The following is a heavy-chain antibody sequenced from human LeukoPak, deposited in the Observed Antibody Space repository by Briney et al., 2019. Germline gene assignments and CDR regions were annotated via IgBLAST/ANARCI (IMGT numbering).Heavy chain of an antibody. Sequence: SETLSLTCVVYGGSFSGYYWSWIRQPPGKGLEWIGEINHSGSTNYNPSLKSRVTISVDTPKNQFSLKLSSVTAADTAVYYCAREDILYYGTSNWGQGTLVTVSS. V-gene: IGHV4-34*01. D-gene: IGHD2-8*01. CDR3: AREDILYYGTSN. CDR1: GGSFSGYY. CDR2: INHSGST. J-gene: IGHJ4*02.